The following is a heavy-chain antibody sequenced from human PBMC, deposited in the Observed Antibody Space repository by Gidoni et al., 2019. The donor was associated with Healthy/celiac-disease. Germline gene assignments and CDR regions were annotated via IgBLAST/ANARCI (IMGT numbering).Heavy chain of an antibody. V-gene: IGHV3-30*18. CDR2: ISYDGSNK. J-gene: IGHJ3*02. Sequence: QVQLVESGGGVVQPGRSLRLSCAASGFTFSSYGMHWVRQAPGKGLEWVAVISYDGSNKYYADSVKGRFTISRDNSKNTLYLQMNSLRAEDTAVYYCANVYAGGYCSGGSCYGGDAFDIWGQGTMVTVSS. CDR3: ANVYAGGYCSGGSCYGGDAFDI. D-gene: IGHD2-15*01. CDR1: GFTFSSYG.